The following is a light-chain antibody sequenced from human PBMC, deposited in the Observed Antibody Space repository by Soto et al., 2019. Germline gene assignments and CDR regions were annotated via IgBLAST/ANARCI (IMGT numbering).Light chain of an antibody. Sequence: QSVLTQPLSVSASPGQRVTISCSGGSSNIGSNTVAWYQHLPGTAPPRLIFTAGQRPSGVPGRFSGSKSGTSASLAISGLQSEDEGDYCCSAWDNSLNGYVFGPGTQLTVL. CDR2: TAG. CDR3: SAWDNSLNGYV. V-gene: IGLV1-44*01. J-gene: IGLJ1*01. CDR1: SSNIGSNT.